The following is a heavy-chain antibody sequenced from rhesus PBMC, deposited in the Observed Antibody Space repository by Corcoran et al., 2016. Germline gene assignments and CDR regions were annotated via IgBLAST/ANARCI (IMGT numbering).Heavy chain of an antibody. CDR3: TRAYSNYHFDY. CDR2: ISSASSYI. Sequence: EVQLVESGGGLVQPGGSLRLSCAASGFTFSDYYMSWVRQAPGKGLYWVSSISSASSYIYYADAVKGRFTIARDNAKNSLSLQMNSLKTEDTAVYYCTRAYSNYHFDYWGQGVLVTVSS. CDR1: GFTFSDYY. D-gene: IGHD4-23*01. J-gene: IGHJ4*01. V-gene: IGHV3S4*01.